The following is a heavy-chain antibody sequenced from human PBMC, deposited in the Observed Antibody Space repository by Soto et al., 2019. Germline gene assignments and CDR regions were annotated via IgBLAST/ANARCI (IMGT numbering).Heavy chain of an antibody. CDR1: GGSISSGGYS. CDR3: ARDYYGMDV. V-gene: IGHV4-30-2*06. J-gene: IGHJ6*02. Sequence: QLQLQESGSGLVKPSQTLSLTCTVSGGSISSGGYSWTWIRQSPGKGLEWIGYTYQSGSAYYNPSLKSRVTISVDRSKNQFSLNLTSGTAAATAVDYCARDYYGMDVWGQGTTVTV. CDR2: TYQSGSA.